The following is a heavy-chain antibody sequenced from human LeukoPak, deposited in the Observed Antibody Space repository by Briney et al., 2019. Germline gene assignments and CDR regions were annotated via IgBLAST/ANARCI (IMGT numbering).Heavy chain of an antibody. CDR1: GFTFDDYA. V-gene: IGHV3-9*01. Sequence: GGSLRLSCAASGFTFDDYAMHWVRQGPGKGLEWVSGISWNSGNIVYADSVKGRFIISRDNAKNSLYLQMNSLRAEDTALYYCAKDIGRYHSSSRPPYYYGMDVWGRGTTVTVSS. D-gene: IGHD6-6*01. CDR3: AKDIGRYHSSSRPPYYYGMDV. J-gene: IGHJ6*02. CDR2: ISWNSGNI.